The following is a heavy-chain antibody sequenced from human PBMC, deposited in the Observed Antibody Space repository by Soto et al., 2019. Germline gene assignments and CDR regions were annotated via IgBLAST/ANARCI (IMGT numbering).Heavy chain of an antibody. V-gene: IGHV1-2*04. Sequence: VSVNLSCKAAGYGFSVSYIHWGRQAPGQGLEWMGWINPNSGGTNYAQKFQGWVTMTRDTSISTVYMELSRLKSDDTAIYYCARGREWGATTYFDYWGQGALVTVSS. CDR2: INPNSGGT. J-gene: IGHJ4*02. CDR1: GYGFSVSY. CDR3: ARGREWGATTYFDY. D-gene: IGHD5-12*01.